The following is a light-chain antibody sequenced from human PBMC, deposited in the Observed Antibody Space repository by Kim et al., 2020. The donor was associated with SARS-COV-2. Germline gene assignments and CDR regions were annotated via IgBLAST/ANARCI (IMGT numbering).Light chain of an antibody. J-gene: IGLJ3*02. Sequence: QTVVTQEAAVSVSPGGTVTLTCGLDSGSVSSSHYPSWYQQSPGQPPRTLIYNTNSRSAGVPDRFSGSILESKAALTITGAQADDESDFHCALYVGDGIWVFGGGTKVTVL. CDR3: ALYVGDGIWV. V-gene: IGLV8-61*01. CDR1: SGSVSSSHY. CDR2: NTN.